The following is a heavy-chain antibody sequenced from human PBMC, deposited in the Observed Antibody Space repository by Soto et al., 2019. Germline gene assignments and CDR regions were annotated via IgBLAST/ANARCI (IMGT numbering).Heavy chain of an antibody. CDR3: VTTRGIAVGGSFDH. Sequence: SETLSLTCNVSGGSIYTYYWNWIRQSPGKGLEWIGYISDGGSTNYNPSLKSRVTISVDTSKNQFSLKLSSVAAPDTAIYYCVTTRGIAVGGSFDHWGQGTLVTVSS. CDR2: ISDGGST. D-gene: IGHD6-13*01. V-gene: IGHV4-59*08. CDR1: GGSIYTYY. J-gene: IGHJ5*02.